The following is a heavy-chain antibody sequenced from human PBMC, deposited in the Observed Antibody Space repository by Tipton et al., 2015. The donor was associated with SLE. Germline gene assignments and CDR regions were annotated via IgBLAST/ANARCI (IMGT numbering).Heavy chain of an antibody. J-gene: IGHJ5*02. CDR2: IYYSGAT. Sequence: TLSLTCTVSGGSISSSSYYWGWIRQPPGKGLEWFGSIYYSGATYYNPSLKSRVTISVDTSKNQFSLKLNSVTAADTAAYYCATMVNYYGSRPDNWFDPWGQGNLVTVSS. D-gene: IGHD3-22*01. V-gene: IGHV4-39*07. CDR1: GGSISSSSYY. CDR3: ATMVNYYGSRPDNWFDP.